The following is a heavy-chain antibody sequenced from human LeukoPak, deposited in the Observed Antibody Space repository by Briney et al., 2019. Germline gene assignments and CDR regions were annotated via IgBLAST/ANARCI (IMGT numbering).Heavy chain of an antibody. CDR1: GFTFSSYG. D-gene: IGHD6-13*01. Sequence: GRSLRLSCAASGFTFSSYGMHWVRQAPGKGLEWVAVISYDGSVTYYSDSVKGRFTISRDSSKNTLYLQMNSLRAEDTAVYYCAKEEQQLISHGFAYGGQGTLVTVSS. CDR2: ISYDGSVT. V-gene: IGHV3-30*18. J-gene: IGHJ4*02. CDR3: AKEEQQLISHGFAY.